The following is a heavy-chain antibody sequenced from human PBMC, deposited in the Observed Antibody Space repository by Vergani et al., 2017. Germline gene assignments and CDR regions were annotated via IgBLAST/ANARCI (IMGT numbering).Heavy chain of an antibody. J-gene: IGHJ4*02. CDR1: GYTFTSYG. CDR2: ISAYNGNT. CDR3: ARDGSRSYDYGSGSYPDFDC. Sequence: QVQLVQSGAEVKKPGASVKVSCKASGYTFTSYGISWVRQAPGQGLEWMGWISAYNGNTNYAQKLQGRVTMTTDTSTSTAYMELRSLRSDDTAVYYCARDGSRSYDYGSGSYPDFDCWGQGTLVTVSS. D-gene: IGHD3-10*01. V-gene: IGHV1-18*01.